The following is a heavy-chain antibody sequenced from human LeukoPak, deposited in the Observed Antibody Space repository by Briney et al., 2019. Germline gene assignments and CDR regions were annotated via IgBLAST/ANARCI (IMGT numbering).Heavy chain of an antibody. D-gene: IGHD5-12*01. CDR2: FDPEDGET. CDR3: ATVVGCRYDWEGYYFDY. Sequence: ASVKVSCKVSGYTLTELSMHWVRQAPGKGLEWMGGFDPEDGETIYAQKFQGRVTMTEDTSTDTAYMELSSLRSEDTAVYYCATVVGCRYDWEGYYFDYWGQGTLVTVSS. V-gene: IGHV1-24*01. J-gene: IGHJ4*02. CDR1: GYTLTELS.